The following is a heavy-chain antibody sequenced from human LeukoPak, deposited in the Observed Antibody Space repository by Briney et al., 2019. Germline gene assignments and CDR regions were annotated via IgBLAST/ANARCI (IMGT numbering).Heavy chain of an antibody. D-gene: IGHD6-13*01. V-gene: IGHV5-51*01. CDR2: IYAGDSDT. Sequence: GESLKISCKGSGYRFTNHWIGWVRQMPGKGLEWMAIIYAGDSDTRYSPSFQGQVTISVDKSISTAYLQWSSLKASDTAIYYSVTAAHFDYWGQGTLVTVSS. CDR3: VTAAHFDY. J-gene: IGHJ4*02. CDR1: GYRFTNHW.